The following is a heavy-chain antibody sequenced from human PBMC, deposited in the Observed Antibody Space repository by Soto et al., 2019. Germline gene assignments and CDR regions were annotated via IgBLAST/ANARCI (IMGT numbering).Heavy chain of an antibody. CDR2: ISTSSRTI. CDR1: EFSFSSYS. CDR3: ARDRSVTTQILDH. J-gene: IGHJ5*02. V-gene: IGHV3-48*02. D-gene: IGHD4-17*01. Sequence: GGSLRLSCAASEFSFSSYSMNWVRQAPGKGLEWVSYISTSSRTIYYADSVKGRFTISRDNAKNSLFLQMNSLKDEDTAVYYCARDRSVTTQILDHWGQGTLVTVSS.